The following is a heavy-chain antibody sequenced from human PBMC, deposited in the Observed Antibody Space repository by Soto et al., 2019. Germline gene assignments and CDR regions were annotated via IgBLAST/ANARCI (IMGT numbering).Heavy chain of an antibody. V-gene: IGHV5-51*01. Sequence: GESLKISCKGSGYSFTSYWIGWVRQMPGKGLEWMGIIYPGDSDTRYSPSFQGQATISADKPSNTAALQGGTLKGSDPAMYYCARRWRDYYGSGSPMDYWGQGTLVTVSS. CDR2: IYPGDSDT. CDR1: GYSFTSYW. CDR3: ARRWRDYYGSGSPMDY. D-gene: IGHD3-10*01. J-gene: IGHJ4*02.